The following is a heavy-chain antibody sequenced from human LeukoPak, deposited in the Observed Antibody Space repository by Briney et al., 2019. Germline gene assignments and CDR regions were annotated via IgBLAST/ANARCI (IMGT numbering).Heavy chain of an antibody. V-gene: IGHV4-59*01. CDR1: GGSISSYY. CDR3: ARDNSDCNGGSCEGNWFAP. D-gene: IGHD2-15*01. Sequence: SETLSLTCTASGGSISSYYWSWIRQPPGKGLEWIGYIYYSGNTNYNPSLKTRVTIAVDTSKNQFSLKLNSVTAADTAVYYCARDNSDCNGGSCEGNWFAPWGQGTLVTVSS. CDR2: IYYSGNT. J-gene: IGHJ5*02.